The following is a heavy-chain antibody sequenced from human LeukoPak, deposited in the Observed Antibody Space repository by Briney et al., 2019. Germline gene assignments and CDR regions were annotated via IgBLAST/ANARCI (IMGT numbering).Heavy chain of an antibody. J-gene: IGHJ2*01. CDR2: INSDGSFT. CDR3: AKDLGGGSGCYDL. Sequence: PGGSLRLSCAASGFTFSSYWMHWVRQAPGKGLVWVSRINSDGSFTNYADSVKGRFTISRDNAKNTLYLQMNSLRAEDTAVYYCAKDLGGGSGCYDLWGRGTLVTVSS. CDR1: GFTFSSYW. D-gene: IGHD6-19*01. V-gene: IGHV3-74*01.